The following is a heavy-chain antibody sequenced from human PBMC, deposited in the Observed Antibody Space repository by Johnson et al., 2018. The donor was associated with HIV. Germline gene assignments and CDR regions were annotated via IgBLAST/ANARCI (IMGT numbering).Heavy chain of an antibody. CDR2: IKEDGSNK. J-gene: IGHJ3*02. D-gene: IGHD6-6*01. Sequence: VQLVESGGGLVQPGGSLRLSCTASGFTFNSYWMSWVRQAPGKGLEWVANIKEDGSNKYYADSVKGRFTISRDNSKNTLYLQMNSLRAEDTAVYYCAKAVAARPQGNDGAFDIWGQGTMVTVSS. V-gene: IGHV3-7*01. CDR1: GFTFNSYW. CDR3: AKAVAARPQGNDGAFDI.